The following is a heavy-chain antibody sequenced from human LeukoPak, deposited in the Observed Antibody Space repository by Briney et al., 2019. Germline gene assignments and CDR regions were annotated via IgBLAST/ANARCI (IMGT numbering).Heavy chain of an antibody. CDR2: INSDGSLT. CDR1: GFTFSSYW. D-gene: IGHD4-17*01. J-gene: IGHJ4*02. Sequence: GGSLRLSCAASGFTFSSYWMHWVRQAPGKGLVWVSRINSDGSLTRYADSVKGRFTISRDNAKNTLYLQMDSLRAEDTALYYCARYQAVTNFDYWGQGTLVTVSS. CDR3: ARYQAVTNFDY. V-gene: IGHV3-74*01.